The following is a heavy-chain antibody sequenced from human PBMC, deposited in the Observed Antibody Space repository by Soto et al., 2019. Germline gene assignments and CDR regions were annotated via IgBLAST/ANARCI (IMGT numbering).Heavy chain of an antibody. CDR1: GGSVSSNRAA. Sequence: SQTLSLTCAISGGSVSSNRAAWNWIRQSPSRGLEWLGRTYYRSEWYTDYDVSVESRITINPDTSKNQFSLHLNSVTPDDTAVYFCARDHRRGSYGQFDFWGQGTLVTVSS. J-gene: IGHJ4*02. D-gene: IGHD3-16*01. CDR3: ARDHRRGSYGQFDF. CDR2: TYYRSEWYT. V-gene: IGHV6-1*01.